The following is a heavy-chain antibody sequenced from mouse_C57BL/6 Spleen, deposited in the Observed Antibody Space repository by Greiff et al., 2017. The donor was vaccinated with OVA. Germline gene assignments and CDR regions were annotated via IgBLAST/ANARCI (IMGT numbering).Heavy chain of an antibody. Sequence: QVQLQQPGAELVKPGASVKLSCKASGYTFTSYWMQWVKQRPGQGLEWIGEIDPSDSYTNYNQKFKGKATLTVDTSSSTAYMQLSSLTSEDSAVYYCARPPRTGPYFDYWGQGTTLTVSS. J-gene: IGHJ2*01. CDR1: GYTFTSYW. CDR2: IDPSDSYT. CDR3: ARPPRTGPYFDY. D-gene: IGHD4-1*01. V-gene: IGHV1-50*01.